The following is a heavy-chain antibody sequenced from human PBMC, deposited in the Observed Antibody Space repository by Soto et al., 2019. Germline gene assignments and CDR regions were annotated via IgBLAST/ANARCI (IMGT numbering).Heavy chain of an antibody. D-gene: IGHD2-21*02. Sequence: QVQLVESGGGVVQPGRSLRLSCAASGFTFSSYAMHWVRQAPGKGLEWVAVISYDGSNKYYADSVKGRFTISRDNSNNPRCLQMNSRRAEHTAVYYCAREVIVVVTAPAFDIWGQGTMVTVSS. CDR3: AREVIVVVTAPAFDI. J-gene: IGHJ3*02. CDR1: GFTFSSYA. CDR2: ISYDGSNK. V-gene: IGHV3-30*04.